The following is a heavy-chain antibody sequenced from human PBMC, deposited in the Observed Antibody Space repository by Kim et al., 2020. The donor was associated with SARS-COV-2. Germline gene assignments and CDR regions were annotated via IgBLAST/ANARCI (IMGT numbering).Heavy chain of an antibody. V-gene: IGHV3-48*03. CDR2: I. D-gene: IGHD4-17*01. CDR3: AREGVTTVSFDY. Sequence: IDYADSVKGRFTLSRDNAKNSLYLQMNSLRAEDTAVYYCAREGVTTVSFDYWGQGTLVTVSS. J-gene: IGHJ4*02.